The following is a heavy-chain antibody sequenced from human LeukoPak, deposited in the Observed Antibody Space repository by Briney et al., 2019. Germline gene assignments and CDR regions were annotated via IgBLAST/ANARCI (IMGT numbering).Heavy chain of an antibody. Sequence: GASVTVSFKGSGYTFSGYYMHWVRQAPGQGLEWMGWINYNSGATNYAQALQGRVTMTRDTSITIFYMELSSLRSDETAVYYCARALRYDDSSGYYAYWGQGTLVTVSS. CDR1: GYTFSGYY. CDR2: INYNSGAT. V-gene: IGHV1-2*02. CDR3: ARALRYDDSSGYYAY. J-gene: IGHJ4*02. D-gene: IGHD3-22*01.